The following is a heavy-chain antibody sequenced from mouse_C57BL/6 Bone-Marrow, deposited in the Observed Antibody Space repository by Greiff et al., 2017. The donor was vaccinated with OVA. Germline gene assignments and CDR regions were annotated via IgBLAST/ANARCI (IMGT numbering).Heavy chain of an antibody. CDR2: ISSGGDYI. V-gene: IGHV5-9-1*02. D-gene: IGHD1-1*01. J-gene: IGHJ1*03. CDR3: TREGYYGSRRGGDV. CDR1: GFTFSSYA. Sequence: EVMLVESGEGLVKPGGSLKLSCAASGFTFSSYAMSWVRQTPEKRLEWVAYISSGGDYIYYAATVKGRFTISRDNARNTLYLQMSSLKSEDKAMNYCTREGYYGSRRGGDVWGTGTTVTVSS.